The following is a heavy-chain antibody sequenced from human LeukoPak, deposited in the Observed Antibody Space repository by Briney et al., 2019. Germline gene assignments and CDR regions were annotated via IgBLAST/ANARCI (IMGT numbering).Heavy chain of an antibody. CDR3: AKDPGIVVVITTFLDY. J-gene: IGHJ4*02. V-gene: IGHV3-23*01. CDR1: GFTFSTYA. D-gene: IGHD3-22*01. CDR2: ISGSGGST. Sequence: GGSLRLSCAASGFTFSTYAVTWVRQAPGKGLEWVSTISGSGGSTYYADSVKGRFTISRDNSKNTLYLQMNSLRAEDTAVYYCAKDPGIVVVITTFLDYWGQGTLVTVSS.